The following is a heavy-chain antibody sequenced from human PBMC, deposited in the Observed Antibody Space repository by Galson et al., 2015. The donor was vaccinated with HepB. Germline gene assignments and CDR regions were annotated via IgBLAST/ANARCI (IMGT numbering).Heavy chain of an antibody. CDR2: IYPSGGST. CDR3: ATYSNKGWFGSLGY. D-gene: IGHD2/OR15-2a*01. Sequence: SVKVSCEASAYTFTSYYLHWVRLAPGQGLEWMGTIYPSGGSTNYAQKFQGRVTMTRDTSTSTVCMELSSLRSEDTAVYYCATYSNKGWFGSLGYWGQGTPVTVSP. J-gene: IGHJ4*02. V-gene: IGHV1-46*01. CDR1: AYTFTSYY.